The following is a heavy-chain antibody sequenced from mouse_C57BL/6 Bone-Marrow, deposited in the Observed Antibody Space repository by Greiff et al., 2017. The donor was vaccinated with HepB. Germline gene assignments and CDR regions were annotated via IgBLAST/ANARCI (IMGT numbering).Heavy chain of an antibody. V-gene: IGHV5-15*01. D-gene: IGHD2-3*01. CDR1: GFTFSDYG. Sequence: EVQRVESGGGLVQPGGSLKLSCAASGFTFSDYGMAWVRQAPRKGPEWVAFISNLAYSIYYADTVTGRFTISRENAKNTLYLEMSSLRSEDTAMYYCARPYDGYPDWYFDVWGTGTTVTVSS. J-gene: IGHJ1*03. CDR3: ARPYDGYPDWYFDV. CDR2: ISNLAYSI.